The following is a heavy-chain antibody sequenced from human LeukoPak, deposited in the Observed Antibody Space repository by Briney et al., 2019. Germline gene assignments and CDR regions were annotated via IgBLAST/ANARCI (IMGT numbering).Heavy chain of an antibody. Sequence: SVKVSCKASGGTFSSYAISWVRQAPGQGLEWMGGIIPIFGTANYAQKFQGRVTITADESTSTAYMELSSLRSEDTAIYYCAKDFSPRYSSGWTSSDHWGQGTLVTVSS. D-gene: IGHD6-19*01. CDR3: AKDFSPRYSSGWTSSDH. J-gene: IGHJ4*02. CDR2: IIPIFGTA. CDR1: GGTFSSYA. V-gene: IGHV1-69*01.